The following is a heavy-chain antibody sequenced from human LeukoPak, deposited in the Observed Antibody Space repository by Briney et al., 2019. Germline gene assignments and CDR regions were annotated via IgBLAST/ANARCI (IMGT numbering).Heavy chain of an antibody. D-gene: IGHD3-10*01. CDR3: ARSDYYGSGSYLYFDS. CDR1: GGSFSGYY. V-gene: IGHV4-34*01. Sequence: SETLSLTCAVYGGSFSGYYWSWIRQPPGKGLEWIGEINHSGSTNYNPSLKSRVTISVDTSKNHFSLKLSSVTAADTAVYYCARSDYYGSGSYLYFDSWGQGTLVTVSS. J-gene: IGHJ4*02. CDR2: INHSGST.